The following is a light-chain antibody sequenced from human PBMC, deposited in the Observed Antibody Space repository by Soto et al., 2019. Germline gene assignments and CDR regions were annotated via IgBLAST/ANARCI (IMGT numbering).Light chain of an antibody. V-gene: IGLV1-40*01. J-gene: IGLJ2*01. CDR2: GNI. CDR1: SSNIGAAYD. CDR3: QSYDSSLRTVV. Sequence: QSVLTQPPSVSGAPGQRVTISCTGSSSNIGAAYDVHWYQKLPGRAPKLLIYGNINRPSGVPDRFSGSKSGTSASLAITGLRAEDEADYYCQSYDSSLRTVVFGGGTKLTVL.